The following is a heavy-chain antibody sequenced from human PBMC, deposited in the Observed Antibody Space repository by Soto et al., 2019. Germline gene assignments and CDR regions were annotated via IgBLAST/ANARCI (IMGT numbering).Heavy chain of an antibody. J-gene: IGHJ5*02. CDR3: ARVSTIIVVVTAIPGWFDP. CDR1: GGSISSSNW. CDR2: IYHSGST. Sequence: SETLSLTCAVSGGSISSSNWWSWVRQPPGKGLEWIGEIYHSGSTNYNPSLKSRVTISVDKSKNQFSLKLSSVTAAETAVYYCARVSTIIVVVTAIPGWFDPWGQGSLVTVSS. D-gene: IGHD2-21*02. V-gene: IGHV4-4*02.